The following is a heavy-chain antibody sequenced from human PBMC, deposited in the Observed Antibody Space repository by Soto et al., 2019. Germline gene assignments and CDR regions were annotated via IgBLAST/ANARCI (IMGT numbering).Heavy chain of an antibody. J-gene: IGHJ3*02. V-gene: IGHV3-72*01. Sequence: PGGSLRLSCAASGFTFSDHYMDWVRQPPGKGLEWVGRTRNKANSYTTEYAASVKGRFTISRDDSKNSLYLQMNSLKTEDTAVYYCARVSIRITIFGVVPDAFDIWGQGTMVT. D-gene: IGHD3-3*01. CDR3: ARVSIRITIFGVVPDAFDI. CDR2: TRNKANSYTT. CDR1: GFTFSDHY.